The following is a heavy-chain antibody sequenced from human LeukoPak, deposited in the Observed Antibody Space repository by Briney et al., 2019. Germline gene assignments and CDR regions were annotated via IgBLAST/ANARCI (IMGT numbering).Heavy chain of an antibody. D-gene: IGHD6-13*01. J-gene: IGHJ4*02. V-gene: IGHV1-2*02. CDR1: GYTFTGNH. CDR2: INPNSGGT. Sequence: ASVKVSCKASGYTFTGNHMHWVRQAPGQGLEWMGWINPNSGGTNYAQKFQGRVIMTRDTSISTAYMELSGLRSDDTAVYYCARAGLVDSSTYFYYFDYWGQGTLVTVSS. CDR3: ARAGLVDSSTYFYYFDY.